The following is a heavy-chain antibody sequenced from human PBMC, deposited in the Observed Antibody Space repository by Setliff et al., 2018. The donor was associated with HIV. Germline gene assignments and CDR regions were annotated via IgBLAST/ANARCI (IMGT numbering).Heavy chain of an antibody. D-gene: IGHD1-26*01. CDR1: GGSISHSH. J-gene: IGHJ4*02. CDR3: ATYWGGEGGRGY. Sequence: SETLSLTCTVSGGSISHSHWSRIRLPPGKGLEWIGYVWDNGTTKYNPSLESRVTISLHTSKNQFSLKLISVTAADTAVYYCATYWGGEGGRGYWGQGTLVTVSS. CDR2: VWDNGTT. V-gene: IGHV4-59*01.